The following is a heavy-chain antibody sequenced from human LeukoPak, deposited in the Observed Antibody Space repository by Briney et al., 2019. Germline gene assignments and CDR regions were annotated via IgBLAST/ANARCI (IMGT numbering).Heavy chain of an antibody. V-gene: IGHV3-23*01. CDR3: AKGSWATMIVAKTYYFDY. CDR1: GFTFNNYA. D-gene: IGHD3-22*01. CDR2: IYTSGGST. J-gene: IGHJ4*02. Sequence: GGSLRLSCAASGFTFNNYAMTWVRQAPGKGLEWVSTIYTSGGSTYYADSVKGRFTISRDNSKNTLYLQMNSLRAEDTAVYYCAKGSWATMIVAKTYYFDYWGQGTLVTVSS.